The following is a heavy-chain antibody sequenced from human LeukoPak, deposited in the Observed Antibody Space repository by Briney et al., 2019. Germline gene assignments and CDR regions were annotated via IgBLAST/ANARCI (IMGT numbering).Heavy chain of an antibody. D-gene: IGHD3-10*01. CDR3: ARVGYYGSGNDFRFDP. J-gene: IGHJ5*02. CDR2: IYYSGST. Sequence: PSETLSLTCTVSGGSISSYYWSWIRQPPGKGLEWIGYIYYSGSTNYKPSLKSRVTISVDTSKNQFSLKLSSVTAADTAVYYCARVGYYGSGNDFRFDPWGQGTLVTVSS. CDR1: GGSISSYY. V-gene: IGHV4-59*01.